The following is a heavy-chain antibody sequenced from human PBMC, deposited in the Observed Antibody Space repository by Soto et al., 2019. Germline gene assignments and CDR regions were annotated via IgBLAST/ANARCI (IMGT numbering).Heavy chain of an antibody. CDR2: ISAYNGNT. Sequence: DSVKVSCRASGCTFTSYGISWVRQAPGQGLEWMGWISAYNGNTNYAQKLQGRVTMTTDTSTSTAYMELRSLRSDDTAVYYCARDKSSGWYSPIGYWGQGTLVTVSS. CDR3: ARDKSSGWYSPIGY. CDR1: GCTFTSYG. V-gene: IGHV1-18*01. J-gene: IGHJ4*02. D-gene: IGHD6-19*01.